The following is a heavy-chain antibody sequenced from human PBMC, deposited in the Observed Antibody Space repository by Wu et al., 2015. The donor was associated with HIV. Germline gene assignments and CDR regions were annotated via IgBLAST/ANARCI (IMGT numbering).Heavy chain of an antibody. CDR2: IIPIFGTT. V-gene: IGHV1-69*13. CDR3: ANGLYTYGFDY. J-gene: IGHJ4*02. D-gene: IGHD2/OR15-2a*01. Sequence: QVQLVQSGAEVKKPGSSVKVSCKTSGDRFSTYAFSWVRQAPGQGLEWMGRIIPIFGTTNYAQKFQGRVTITADESMSTVYLELSSLRSDDTAFYYCANGLYTYGFDYWGQGNAGHRLL. CDR1: GDRFSTYA.